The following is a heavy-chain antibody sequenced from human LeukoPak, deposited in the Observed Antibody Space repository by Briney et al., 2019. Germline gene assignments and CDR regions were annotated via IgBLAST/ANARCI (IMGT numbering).Heavy chain of an antibody. CDR1: GGSLSTYY. D-gene: IGHD5-18*01. V-gene: IGHV4-59*08. CDR3: ARQRGYTYANSNLWPDAFDI. Sequence: SETLSLTCTVSGGSLSTYYWSWVRQPPGKGLESMGYIYYSGSTNYNPSLKSRVTISVDTSKNQFSLSLSSVTAADTAVYYCARQRGYTYANSNLWPDAFDIWGQGTMVTVSS. CDR2: IYYSGST. J-gene: IGHJ3*02.